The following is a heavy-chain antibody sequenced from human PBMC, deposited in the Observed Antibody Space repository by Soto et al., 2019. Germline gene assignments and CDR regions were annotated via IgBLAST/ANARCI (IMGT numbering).Heavy chain of an antibody. CDR3: ARVDGVGATIFDY. CDR2: INPNSGGT. D-gene: IGHD1-26*01. CDR1: GYTFTGYY. J-gene: IGHJ4*02. Sequence: QVQLVQSGAEVKKPGASVKVSCKASGYTFTGYYMHWVRQSPGQGLEWMGWINPNSGGTNYAQKFQGWVTMTRDTSISTAYMELSRLRSDDTAVYYCARVDGVGATIFDYWGQGTLVTVSS. V-gene: IGHV1-2*04.